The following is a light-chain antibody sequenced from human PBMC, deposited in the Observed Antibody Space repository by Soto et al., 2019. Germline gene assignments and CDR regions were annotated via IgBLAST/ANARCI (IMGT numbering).Light chain of an antibody. CDR3: SSYTRSSTLYV. CDR1: SSDVGGYNY. CDR2: DVS. J-gene: IGLJ1*01. Sequence: QSVLTQPASVSGSPGQSITISCTGTSSDVGGYNYVSWYQQHPGKAPKLMIYDVSNRPSGVSGRFSGSKSGNMASLTISGLQAEDEADYYCSSYTRSSTLYVFGTGTKVTVL. V-gene: IGLV2-14*01.